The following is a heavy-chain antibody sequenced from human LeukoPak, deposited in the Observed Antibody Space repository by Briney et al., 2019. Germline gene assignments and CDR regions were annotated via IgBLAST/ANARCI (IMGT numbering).Heavy chain of an antibody. CDR2: ITGDCNYI. V-gene: IGHV3-21*01. J-gene: IGHJ4*02. CDR3: ARERNFYYFDY. D-gene: IGHD3-3*01. CDR1: GFTFNDYT. Sequence: PGGSLRLSCAASGFTFNDYTMTWVRQAPGKGLEWVPSITGDCNYIFYADSVKGRFTISRDNAQNSLFLELNSLRGEDTAVYYCARERNFYYFDYWGQGALVTVSS.